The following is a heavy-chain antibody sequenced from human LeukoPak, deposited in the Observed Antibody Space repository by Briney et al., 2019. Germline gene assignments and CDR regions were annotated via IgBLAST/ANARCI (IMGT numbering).Heavy chain of an antibody. J-gene: IGHJ4*02. CDR1: GYTLTELS. CDR3: ARESPRGATIGD. V-gene: IGHV1-69*13. Sequence: ASVKVSCKVSGYTLTELSMHWVRQAPGKGLEWMGGIIPIFGTANYAQKFQGRVTITADESTSTAYMELSSLRSEDTAVYYCARESPRGATIGDWGQGTLVTVSS. CDR2: IIPIFGTA. D-gene: IGHD5-24*01.